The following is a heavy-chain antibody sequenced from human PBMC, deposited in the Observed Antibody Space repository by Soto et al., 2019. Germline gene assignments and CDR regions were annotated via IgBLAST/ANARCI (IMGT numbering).Heavy chain of an antibody. V-gene: IGHV3-23*04. D-gene: IGHD1-26*01. CDR1: GFTFSSYA. Sequence: EVQLVESGGGLVQPGGSLRLSCAASGFTFSSYAMSWVRQAPGKGLEWVSVIGTSGGDMNYADSVRGRFTISRDNSKNTLYLQMNSLRADDTAIYYCAKAVGPTSPSSRIFDHWGQGTLVTVSS. CDR3: AKAVGPTSPSSRIFDH. CDR2: IGTSGGDM. J-gene: IGHJ4*02.